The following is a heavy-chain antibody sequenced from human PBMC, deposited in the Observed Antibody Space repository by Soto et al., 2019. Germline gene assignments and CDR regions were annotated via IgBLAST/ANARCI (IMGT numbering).Heavy chain of an antibody. J-gene: IGHJ3*02. CDR2: ISASSSSI. D-gene: IGHD1-20*01. Sequence: DVQLVESGGGLVKPGGSLRLSCAASGFNFSTFSMNWVRQAPGKGLEWVSSISASSSSIYYAESVKGRFTVSRDNAKNSLYLQMNSLTAEDTALYDCGRDAYNRDAFEIWGQGTTVTVSS. CDR3: GRDAYNRDAFEI. CDR1: GFNFSTFS. V-gene: IGHV3-21*01.